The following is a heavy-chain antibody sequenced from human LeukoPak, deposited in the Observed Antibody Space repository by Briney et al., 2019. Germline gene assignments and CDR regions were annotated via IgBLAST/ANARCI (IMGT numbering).Heavy chain of an antibody. CDR3: ARDTVGATFPGAFDI. J-gene: IGHJ3*02. CDR1: GFTFSSYG. Sequence: GGSLRLSCAASGFTFSSYGMHWVRQAPGKGLEWVAVISYDGSNKYYADFVKGRFTISRDNSKNTLYLQMNSLRAEDTAVYYCARDTVGATFPGAFDIWGQGTMVTVSS. V-gene: IGHV3-30*03. D-gene: IGHD1-26*01. CDR2: ISYDGSNK.